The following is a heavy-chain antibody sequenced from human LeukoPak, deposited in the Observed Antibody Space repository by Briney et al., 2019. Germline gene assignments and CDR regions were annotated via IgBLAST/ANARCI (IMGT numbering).Heavy chain of an antibody. Sequence: SETLSLTCTVSGGSISSYYWSWIRQPPGRGLEWIGYIYYSGSTDYNPSLKSRVTISVDTSKNQFSLKLSSVTAADTAVYYCARVGTYGSGSYLSWLDYWGQGTLVTVSS. V-gene: IGHV4-59*01. CDR2: IYYSGST. CDR1: GGSISSYY. CDR3: ARVGTYGSGSYLSWLDY. J-gene: IGHJ4*02. D-gene: IGHD3-10*01.